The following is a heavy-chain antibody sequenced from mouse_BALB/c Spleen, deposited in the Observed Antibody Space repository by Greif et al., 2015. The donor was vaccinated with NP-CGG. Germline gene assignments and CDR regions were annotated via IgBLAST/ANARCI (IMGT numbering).Heavy chain of an antibody. CDR2: IWAGGST. J-gene: IGHJ2*01. CDR1: GVSLTSYG. Sequence: VKLMESGPGLVAPSQSLSITCTVSGVSLTSYGVHWVRQPPGKGLEWLGVIWAGGSTNYNSALMSRLSISKDNSKSQVFLKMNSLQTDDTAMYYCARDSGYYDYEYYFDYWGQGTTLTVSS. V-gene: IGHV2-9*02. CDR3: ARDSGYYDYEYYFDY. D-gene: IGHD2-4*01.